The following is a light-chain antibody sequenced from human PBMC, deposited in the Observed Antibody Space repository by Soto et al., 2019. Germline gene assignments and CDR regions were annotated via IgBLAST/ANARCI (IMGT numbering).Light chain of an antibody. CDR1: QTVLYTSNY. Sequence: DIQMTQSPDSLAVSLGERATINCKSSQTVLYTSNYLAWYQQKPGQPPKLLIYWASTRESGVPDRFSGSGSGTDFTLTISSLQAEDVAVYYCQQYYTTPVTFGQGTKVEIK. CDR2: WAS. V-gene: IGKV4-1*01. J-gene: IGKJ1*01. CDR3: QQYYTTPVT.